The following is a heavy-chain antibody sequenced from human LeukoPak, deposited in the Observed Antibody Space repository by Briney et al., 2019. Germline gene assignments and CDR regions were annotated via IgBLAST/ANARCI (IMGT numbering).Heavy chain of an antibody. V-gene: IGHV3-53*01. Sequence: PGGPLRLSCAASGFTLSSSFMSWVRQAPGKGLEWVSVIYSGGSTYYADSVKGRFTISRDNSKNTLYLQMNSLRADDTAVYYCVRDGVDYSFEYWGQGTLVTVSS. CDR2: IYSGGST. D-gene: IGHD4-11*01. CDR1: GFTLSSSF. J-gene: IGHJ4*02. CDR3: VRDGVDYSFEY.